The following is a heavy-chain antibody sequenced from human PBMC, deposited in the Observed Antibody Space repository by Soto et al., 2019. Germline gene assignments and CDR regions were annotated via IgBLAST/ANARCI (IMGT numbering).Heavy chain of an antibody. V-gene: IGHV1-3*01. CDR3: ARGSQGSSSLLASYYYGMDV. CDR1: GCPFTSYP. Sequence: XAVKVCCKASGCPFTSYPIHWVRQAPGQRLEWMGWIGAGSGNRKFSQKFQDRVSITRDTPASTAYMELSSLRSEDTAVYYCARGSQGSSSLLASYYYGMDVWGQGTTVTVSS. D-gene: IGHD3-10*01. CDR2: IGAGSGNR. J-gene: IGHJ6*02.